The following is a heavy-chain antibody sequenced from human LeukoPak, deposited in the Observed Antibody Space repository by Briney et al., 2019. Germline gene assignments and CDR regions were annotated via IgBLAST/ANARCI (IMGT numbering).Heavy chain of an antibody. V-gene: IGHV4-61*02. D-gene: IGHD3-10*01. J-gene: IGHJ4*02. CDR3: ARLNGVHADY. CDR1: GGSISSGGYY. CDR2: IYTSGST. Sequence: SQTLSLTCTVSGGSISSGGYYWSWIRQPAGKGLEWIGRIYTSGSTNYNPSLKSRVTMSVDTSKNQFSLKLSSVTAADTAVYYCARLNGVHADYWGQGTLVTVSS.